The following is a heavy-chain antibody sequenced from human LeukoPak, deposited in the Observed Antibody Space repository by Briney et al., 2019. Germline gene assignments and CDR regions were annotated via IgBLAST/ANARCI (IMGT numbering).Heavy chain of an antibody. D-gene: IGHD1-1*01. J-gene: IGHJ5*02. Sequence: GESLKISCKGSGYSFTSYWIGWVRQMPGKGLEWMGIIYPGDSDTRYSPSFQGQVTISADKSISTAYLQWSSLKASDTAMYYCARHVGGNRNEDNWFDPWGQGTLVTVSS. CDR1: GYSFTSYW. CDR2: IYPGDSDT. CDR3: ARHVGGNRNEDNWFDP. V-gene: IGHV5-51*01.